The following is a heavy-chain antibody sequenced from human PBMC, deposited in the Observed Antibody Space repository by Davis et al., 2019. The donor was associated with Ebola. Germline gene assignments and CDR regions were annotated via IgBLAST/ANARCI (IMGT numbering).Heavy chain of an antibody. CDR1: GYSISSGYY. CDR3: ARHRSDWDVDY. V-gene: IGHV4-38-2*02. CDR2: IYHSGST. Sequence: PSETLSLTCTVSGYSISSGYYWGWIRQPPGKGLEWIGSIYHSGSTYYNPSLKSRVTISVDTSKNQFSLKLSSVTAADTAVYYCARHRSDWDVDYWGQGTLVTVSS. D-gene: IGHD1-1*01. J-gene: IGHJ4*02.